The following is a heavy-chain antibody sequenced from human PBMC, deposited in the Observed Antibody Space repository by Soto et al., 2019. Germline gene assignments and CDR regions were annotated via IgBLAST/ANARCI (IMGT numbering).Heavy chain of an antibody. J-gene: IGHJ4*02. D-gene: IGHD5-18*01. V-gene: IGHV4-39*01. CDR1: GGSISSSSYY. CDR2: IYYSGST. CDR3: ARLDGTAMVSRFDY. Sequence: SETLSLTCTVSGGSISSSSYYWGWIRQPPGKGLEWIGSIYYSGSTYYNPSLKSRVTISVDTSKNQFSLKLSSVTAADTAVYYCARLDGTAMVSRFDYWGQGTLVTVSS.